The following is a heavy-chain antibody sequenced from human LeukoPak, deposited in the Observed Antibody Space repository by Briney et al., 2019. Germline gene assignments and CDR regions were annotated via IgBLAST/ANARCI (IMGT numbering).Heavy chain of an antibody. D-gene: IGHD3-10*01. CDR2: ISGDGGST. CDR3: AKDFSSGTYYPYYYYGMDV. Sequence: PGGALRLSCAASGFTFDDYAMHWVRHAPEKGLEWVSLISGDGGSTYYADSVKGRFSISRDNSKNSLYLQMNSLRNEDTALYYCAKDFSSGTYYPYYYYGMDVWGQGTTVTVSS. V-gene: IGHV3-43*02. J-gene: IGHJ6*02. CDR1: GFTFDDYA.